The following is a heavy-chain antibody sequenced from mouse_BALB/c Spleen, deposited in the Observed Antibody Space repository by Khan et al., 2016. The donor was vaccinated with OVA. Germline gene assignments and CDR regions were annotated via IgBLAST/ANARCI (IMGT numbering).Heavy chain of an antibody. CDR2: INPTSGYT. V-gene: IGHV1-7*01. CDR3: ARDRMDY. Sequence: VQLQQSGAELAKPGASVKMSCKASGYTFTSYWMHWIKQRPGQGLEWIGYINPTSGYTDYNQKFKDKATLTADKSSSTAYMQLSSLTSDDSAVYYCARDRMDYWGQGTALTGSS. CDR1: GYTFTSYW. J-gene: IGHJ2*01.